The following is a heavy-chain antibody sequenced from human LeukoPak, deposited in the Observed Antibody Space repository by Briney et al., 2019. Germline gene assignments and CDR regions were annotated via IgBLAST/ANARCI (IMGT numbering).Heavy chain of an antibody. D-gene: IGHD3-22*01. J-gene: IGHJ4*02. Sequence: GGSLRLSCVASGFTFSTYDMNWVRQAPGKGLEWVAYISNSGSTIYYANSVKGRFTISRDNAKNSLYLQMNSLRAEDTAVYYCARNYYDSSGHQYYFDYWGQGTLVTVSS. CDR1: GFTFSTYD. CDR2: ISNSGSTI. V-gene: IGHV3-48*03. CDR3: ARNYYDSSGHQYYFDY.